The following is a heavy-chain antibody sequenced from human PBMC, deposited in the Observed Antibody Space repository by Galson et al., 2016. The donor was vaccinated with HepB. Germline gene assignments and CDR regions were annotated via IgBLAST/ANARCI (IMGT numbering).Heavy chain of an antibody. Sequence: SVKVSCKVSGYTLNELSIHWVRQAPGQGLGWMGGFDPEDGAAINSPKFQGRVVLTEDTVTDTVFLEVSRLKSDDTAVYYCGTPYYYGSGDDNTWGQGTLVIVSS. V-gene: IGHV1-24*01. CDR3: GTPYYYGSGDDNT. CDR2: FDPEDGAA. J-gene: IGHJ4*02. D-gene: IGHD3-10*01. CDR1: GYTLNELS.